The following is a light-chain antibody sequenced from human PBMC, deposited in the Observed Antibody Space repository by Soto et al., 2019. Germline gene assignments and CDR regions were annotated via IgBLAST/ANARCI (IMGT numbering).Light chain of an antibody. V-gene: IGLV1-51*02. CDR3: GTWDSSLSAVRV. CDR1: SSNIGNNY. J-gene: IGLJ3*02. CDR2: ENN. Sequence: QSVLMQPPSVSAAPGQKVTISCSGSSSNIGNNYVSWYQQLPGTAPKLLIYENNKRPSGIPDRFSGSKSGTSATLGITGLQTGDEADYYCGTWDSSLSAVRVFGGGTKLTVL.